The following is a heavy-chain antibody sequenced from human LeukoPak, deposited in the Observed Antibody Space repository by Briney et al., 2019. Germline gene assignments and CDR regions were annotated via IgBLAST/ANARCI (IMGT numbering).Heavy chain of an antibody. V-gene: IGHV1-2*02. CDR1: GYTFTAYY. CDR3: ARGSKAAAGTHY. J-gene: IGHJ4*02. D-gene: IGHD6-13*01. Sequence: ASVKVSCKASGYTFTAYYMHWVRQAPGQGLEWMGWINPNSGGTNYAQKFQGRVTMTRDTSISTAYVELSRLRSDDTAVYYCARGSKAAAGTHYWGQGTLVTVSS. CDR2: INPNSGGT.